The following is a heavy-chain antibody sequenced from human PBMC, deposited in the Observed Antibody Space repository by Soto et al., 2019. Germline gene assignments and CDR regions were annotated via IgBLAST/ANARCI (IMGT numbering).Heavy chain of an antibody. D-gene: IGHD3-22*01. CDR3: ASSYSGYLDN. Sequence: SETLSLTCSVSGDSMSSGAYYWNWIRQHPGKGLEWIAYIYYSGNTYYNPSLRSRINISVDTSKSQFSLKLTSVTDADTAVYYCASSYSGYLDNWGQGPLVTVSS. J-gene: IGHJ4*02. CDR1: GDSMSSGAYY. V-gene: IGHV4-31*03. CDR2: IYYSGNT.